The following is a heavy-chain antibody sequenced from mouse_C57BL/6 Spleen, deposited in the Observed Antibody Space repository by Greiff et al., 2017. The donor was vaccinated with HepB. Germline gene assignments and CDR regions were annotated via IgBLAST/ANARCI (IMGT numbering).Heavy chain of an antibody. J-gene: IGHJ1*01. CDR1: GYTFTSYT. V-gene: IGHV1-4*01. D-gene: IGHD4-1*01. CDR3: AREEAGTGWYFDV. CDR2: INPSSGYT. Sequence: QVQLQQSGAELARPGASVKMSCKASGYTFTSYTMHWVKQRPGQGLEWIGYINPSSGYTTYNQKFKDKATLTADKSSSTAYTQLSSLTSEDSAVYYCAREEAGTGWYFDVWGPGTTVTVSS.